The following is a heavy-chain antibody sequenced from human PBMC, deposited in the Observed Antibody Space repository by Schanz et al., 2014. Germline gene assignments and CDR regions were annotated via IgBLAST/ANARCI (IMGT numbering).Heavy chain of an antibody. Sequence: EVQLVESGGGLVQPGGSLRISCAASGFTVSSDFMAWVRHAPGKGLQWVSRTSHDGSFTTFADSVKGRFTISRDNARNTLYLQMNSLRAEDTAVYYCTRDTDYHFDYWGQGTLVTVSS. CDR2: TSHDGSFT. V-gene: IGHV3-74*01. J-gene: IGHJ4*02. CDR3: TRDTDYHFDY. D-gene: IGHD4-17*01. CDR1: GFTVSSDF.